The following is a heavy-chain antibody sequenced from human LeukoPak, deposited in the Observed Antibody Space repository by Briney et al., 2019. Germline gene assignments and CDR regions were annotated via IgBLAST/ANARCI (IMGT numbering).Heavy chain of an antibody. V-gene: IGHV4-39*02. Sequence: PSETLSLTXTVSGGSISSSNYYWGWIRQPPGKGLEWIGSIYYSGSTYYNPSLKSRVTISVDTSKNHFSLKLSSVTAADTAVYYCARDRGGPFDYWGQGTLVTVSS. CDR3: ARDRGGPFDY. D-gene: IGHD3-16*01. J-gene: IGHJ4*02. CDR2: IYYSGST. CDR1: GGSISSSNYY.